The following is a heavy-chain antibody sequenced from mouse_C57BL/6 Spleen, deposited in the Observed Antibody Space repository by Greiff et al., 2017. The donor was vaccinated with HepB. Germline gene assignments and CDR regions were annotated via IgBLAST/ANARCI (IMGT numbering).Heavy chain of an antibody. D-gene: IGHD2-3*01. Sequence: EVNVVESGGDLVKPGGSLKLSCAASGFTFSSYGMSWVRQTPDKRLEWVATISSGGSYTYYPDSVKGRFTISRDNAKNTLYLQRSSLKSEDTAMYYCARRDGYGAMDDWGQGTSVTVSS. CDR3: ARRDGYGAMDD. CDR1: GFTFSSYG. CDR2: ISSGGSYT. J-gene: IGHJ4*01. V-gene: IGHV5-6*02.